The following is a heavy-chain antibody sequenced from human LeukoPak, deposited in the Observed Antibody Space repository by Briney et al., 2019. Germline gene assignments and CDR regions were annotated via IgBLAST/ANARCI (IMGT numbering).Heavy chain of an antibody. Sequence: SETLSLTCTVSGGSISSYYWGWIRQPPGKGLEWIGYIYYSGSTNYNTSLKSRVTISVDPSKNQFSLKLSSVTAADTAVYYCERHIVATIPYFDHWGQGTLVTVSS. J-gene: IGHJ4*02. V-gene: IGHV4-59*08. CDR1: GGSISSYY. CDR3: ERHIVATIPYFDH. CDR2: IYYSGST. D-gene: IGHD5-12*01.